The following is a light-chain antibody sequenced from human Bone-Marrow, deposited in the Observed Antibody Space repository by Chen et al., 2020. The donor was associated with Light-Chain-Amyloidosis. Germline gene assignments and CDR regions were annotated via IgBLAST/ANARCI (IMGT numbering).Light chain of an antibody. CDR3: QSADSSGTYEVI. CDR1: DLPTKY. Sequence: SYELTQPPSVSVSPGQTARITCSGDDLPTKYAYWYQQKPGQAPVLVIHRDTEGPSGFSERFSGSSSGTTATLTISGVQAEDEADYRCQSADSSGTYEVIFGGGTKLTVL. J-gene: IGLJ2*01. CDR2: RDT. V-gene: IGLV3-25*03.